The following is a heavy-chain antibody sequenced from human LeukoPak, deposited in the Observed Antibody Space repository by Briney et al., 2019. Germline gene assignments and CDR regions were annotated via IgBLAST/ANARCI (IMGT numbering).Heavy chain of an antibody. Sequence: GGSLRLSCAASGFTFTTYSMTWVRQPPGKGLEWVSSITSTSSTITYADSVKGRFTISRENAKKSLYLQMISLRDEDTAVYDCARSGNYDWWGQGTLVTVSS. CDR1: GFTFTTYS. V-gene: IGHV3-48*02. J-gene: IGHJ4*02. CDR3: ARSGNYDW. CDR2: ITSTSSTI. D-gene: IGHD1-1*01.